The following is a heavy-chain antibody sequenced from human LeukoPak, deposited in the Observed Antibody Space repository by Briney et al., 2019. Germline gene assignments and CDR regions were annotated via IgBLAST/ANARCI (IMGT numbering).Heavy chain of an antibody. CDR1: GYTFTSYD. D-gene: IGHD5-12*01. Sequence: ASVKVSCKASGYTFTSYDINWVRQATGQGLEWMGRIIPILGIANYAQKFQGRVTITADKSTSTAYMELSSLRSEDTAVYYCARGVATISPFDYWGQGTLVTVSS. CDR2: IIPILGIA. V-gene: IGHV1-69*04. CDR3: ARGVATISPFDY. J-gene: IGHJ4*02.